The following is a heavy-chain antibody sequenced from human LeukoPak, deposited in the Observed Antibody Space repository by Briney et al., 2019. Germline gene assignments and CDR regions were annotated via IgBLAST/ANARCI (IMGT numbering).Heavy chain of an antibody. V-gene: IGHV1-2*02. J-gene: IGHJ3*02. Sequence: EASVKVSCKASGYTFTGYYIHWVRQAPGQGLEWMGWINPNGGDTNYAQKFQGRVTMTRDTSTSSVYMELSSLRSEDTAVYYCARRATFAFDIWGQGTMVTVSS. CDR2: INPNGGDT. D-gene: IGHD1-26*01. CDR1: GYTFTGYY. CDR3: ARRATFAFDI.